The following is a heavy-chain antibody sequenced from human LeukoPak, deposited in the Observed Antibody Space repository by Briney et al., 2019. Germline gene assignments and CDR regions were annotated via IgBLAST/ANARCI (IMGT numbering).Heavy chain of an antibody. D-gene: IGHD2-2*01. CDR3: ARPPDAAKNFDY. CDR2: IIPILGIA. V-gene: IGHV1-69*04. J-gene: IGHJ4*02. CDR1: GGTFSNYV. Sequence: SVKVSCKASGGTFSNYVISWVRPAPGRGLEWMGRIIPILGIANYAQKFQGRVTITADKSTSTAYMELSSLRSEDTAVYYCARPPDAAKNFDYWGQGTLVTVSS.